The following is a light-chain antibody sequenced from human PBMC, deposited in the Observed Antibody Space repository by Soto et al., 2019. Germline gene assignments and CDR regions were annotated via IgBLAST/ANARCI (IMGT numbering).Light chain of an antibody. Sequence: EIVLTQSPGTLSLSPGERATLSCRASQSVSGRYLAWYQQKPGQAPRPLTYAASSRASGIPDRFSGSGCGTDFALTISRVEPEYFAQYDCQQYGSTPLTFGQGTKVEVE. CDR3: QQYGSTPLT. J-gene: IGKJ1*01. CDR1: QSVSGRY. CDR2: AAS. V-gene: IGKV3-20*01.